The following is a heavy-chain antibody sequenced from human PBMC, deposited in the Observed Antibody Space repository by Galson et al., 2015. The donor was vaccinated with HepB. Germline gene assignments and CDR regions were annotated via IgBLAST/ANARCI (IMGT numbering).Heavy chain of an antibody. Sequence: SVKVSCKASGGTFSSYAISWVRQAPGQGLEWMGGIIPIFGTANYAQKFQGRVTITADESTSTAYMELSSLRSEDTAVYYCARAELILSSGWYGSYNWFDPWGQGTLVTVSS. CDR2: IIPIFGTA. D-gene: IGHD6-19*01. V-gene: IGHV1-69*13. CDR1: GGTFSSYA. CDR3: ARAELILSSGWYGSYNWFDP. J-gene: IGHJ5*02.